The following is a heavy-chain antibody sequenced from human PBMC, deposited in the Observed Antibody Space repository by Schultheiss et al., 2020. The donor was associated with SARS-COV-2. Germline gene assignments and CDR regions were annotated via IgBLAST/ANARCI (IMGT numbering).Heavy chain of an antibody. CDR3: ARGSLLLGYFAGYNWFDP. J-gene: IGHJ5*02. CDR1: GFTFSSYS. V-gene: IGHV3-21*04. Sequence: GGSLRLSCAASGFTFSSYSMNWVRQAPGKGLEWVSSISSSSSYIYYADSVKGRFTISRDNAKNSLYLQMNSLRAEDTAVYYCARGSLLLGYFAGYNWFDPWGQGTLVTVSS. D-gene: IGHD2/OR15-2a*01. CDR2: ISSSSSYI.